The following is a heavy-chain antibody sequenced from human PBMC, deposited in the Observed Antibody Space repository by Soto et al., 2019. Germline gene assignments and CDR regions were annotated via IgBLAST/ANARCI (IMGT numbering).Heavy chain of an antibody. CDR3: ARGQRLGITGYLSDY. V-gene: IGHV4-59*01. CDR2: IYNNGNT. J-gene: IGHJ4*02. D-gene: IGHD5-18*01. Sequence: SETLSLTCTVSGGSINSYYWSWIRQPPGKGPEWIGYIYNNGNTNYNPSLKSRVTISLDASTNQFSLELSSVTAADTAVYYCARGQRLGITGYLSDYWGQGALVPVSS. CDR1: GGSINSYY.